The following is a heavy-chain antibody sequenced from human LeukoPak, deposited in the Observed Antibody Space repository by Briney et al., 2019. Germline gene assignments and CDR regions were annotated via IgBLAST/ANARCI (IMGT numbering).Heavy chain of an antibody. CDR3: ASRMGATRGH. V-gene: IGHV3-53*04. D-gene: IGHD1-26*01. J-gene: IGHJ4*02. CDR1: GFTVSSNY. Sequence: GGSLRLSCAASGFTVSSNYMSWVRQAPGKGLEWVSVIYSGGSTYYADSVKGRSTISRHNSKNTLYLQMNSLRAEDTAVYYCASRMGATRGHWGQGTLVTVSS. CDR2: IYSGGST.